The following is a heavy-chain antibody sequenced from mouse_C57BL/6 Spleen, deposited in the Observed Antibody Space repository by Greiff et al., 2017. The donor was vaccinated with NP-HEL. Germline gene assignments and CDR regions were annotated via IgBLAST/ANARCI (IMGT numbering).Heavy chain of an antibody. V-gene: IGHV5-9*01. CDR3: ARHGWHNWYFEV. CDR2: ISGGGGNT. Sequence: EVKLMESGGGLVKPGGSLKLSCAASGFTFSSYTMSWVRQTPEKRLEWVASISGGGGNTYYPDSVKGRFTISRDNAKNTLYLQMSSLRSEDTALYYCARHGWHNWYFEVWGTGTTVTVSS. CDR1: GFTFSSYT. J-gene: IGHJ1*03. D-gene: IGHD3-1*01.